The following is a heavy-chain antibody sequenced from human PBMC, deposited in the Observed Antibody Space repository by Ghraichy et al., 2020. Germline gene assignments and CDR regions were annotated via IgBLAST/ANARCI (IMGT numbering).Heavy chain of an antibody. CDR2: IYYSGSA. CDR1: GGSVSSGSYY. CDR3: ASIAYCGGDCYYANNYYFDY. Sequence: SETLSLTCTVSGGSVSSGSYYWSWIRQPPGKGLEWIGYIYYSGSANYNPSLKSRVTMSVDTSKNHFSLKLTSVTAADTAVYYCASIAYCGGDCYYANNYYFDYWGQGTLVTVSS. D-gene: IGHD2-21*02. V-gene: IGHV4-61*01. J-gene: IGHJ4*02.